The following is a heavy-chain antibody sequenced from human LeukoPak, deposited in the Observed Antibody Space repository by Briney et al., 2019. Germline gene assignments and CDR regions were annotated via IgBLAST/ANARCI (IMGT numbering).Heavy chain of an antibody. D-gene: IGHD6-13*01. CDR3: VLLPIAAAGKGQVDY. V-gene: IGHV3-23*01. CDR2: ISGSGGST. J-gene: IGHJ4*02. CDR1: GFTFSSYA. Sequence: QSGGSLRLSCAASGFTFSSYAMSWVRQAPGKGLEWVSAISGSGGSTYYADSVKGRFTISRDNSKNTLYLQMNSLRAEDTAVYYCVLLPIAAAGKGQVDYWGQGTLVTVSS.